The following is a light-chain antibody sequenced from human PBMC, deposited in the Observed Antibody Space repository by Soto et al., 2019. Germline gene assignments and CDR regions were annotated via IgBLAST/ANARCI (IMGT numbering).Light chain of an antibody. CDR3: QQYDKWLT. CDR1: QSIGSN. CDR2: GTS. V-gene: IGKV3-15*01. Sequence: EIVMTQSPATLSVSPGERATLSCRASQSIGSNLAWYQQKPGQAPRLLIHGTSTRATGVPARFSGSGSGTEFALTISSLQSEDFAVYYCQQYDKWLTFGGGTKVDIK. J-gene: IGKJ4*01.